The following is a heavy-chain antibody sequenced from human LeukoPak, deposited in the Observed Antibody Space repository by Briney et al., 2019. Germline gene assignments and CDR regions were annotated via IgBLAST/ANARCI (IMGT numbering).Heavy chain of an antibody. J-gene: IGHJ5*02. CDR2: IYTSGST. V-gene: IGHV4-4*07. Sequence: PSETLSLTCTVSDGSISSYYWSWLRQPAGKGLEWLGRIYTSGSTNYNPSLKSRVTLSVDTSKNHFSLKLTSVTAADTAVYYCARSPQWLTNWFDPWGQGTLVTVSS. CDR3: ARSPQWLTNWFDP. CDR1: DGSISSYY. D-gene: IGHD6-19*01.